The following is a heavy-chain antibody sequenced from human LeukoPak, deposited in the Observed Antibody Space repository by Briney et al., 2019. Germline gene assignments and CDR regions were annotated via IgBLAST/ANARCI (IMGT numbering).Heavy chain of an antibody. CDR2: VNHSGST. Sequence: SETLSLTCAVYGGSFSGYFWNWIRQPPGKGLVWIGEVNHSGSTNYNPSLKSRVTISVDTSKNQFSLKLSSVTAADTAVYYCASRPTGGMATLTGYFDYWGQGTLVTVSS. CDR1: GGSFSGYF. CDR3: ASRPTGGMATLTGYFDY. V-gene: IGHV4-34*01. D-gene: IGHD5-24*01. J-gene: IGHJ4*02.